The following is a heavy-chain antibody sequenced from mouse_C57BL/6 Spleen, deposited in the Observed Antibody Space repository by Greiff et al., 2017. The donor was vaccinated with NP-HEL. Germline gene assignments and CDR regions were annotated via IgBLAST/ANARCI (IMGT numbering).Heavy chain of an antibody. V-gene: IGHV3-6*01. CDR1: GYSFTSGYF. CDR3: ARESRRGFAY. CDR2: IRYDGSN. Sequence: EVQLQESGPGLVKPSQSLSLTCSVTGYSFTSGYFWNWIRQFPGNILEWMGYIRYDGSNNYNPYLKNRISLTRDTSKNQFYLKWNSVTTEDTATYDCARESRRGFAYWGQGTLVTVSA. J-gene: IGHJ3*01.